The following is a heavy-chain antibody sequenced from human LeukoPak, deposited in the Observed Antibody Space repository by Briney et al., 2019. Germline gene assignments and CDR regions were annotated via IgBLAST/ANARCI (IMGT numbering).Heavy chain of an antibody. CDR1: GFTFSNYA. CDR3: AKEGPDIVVVVAAQNFDY. CDR2: ISGSGGST. V-gene: IGHV3-23*01. D-gene: IGHD2-15*01. Sequence: PGGSLRLSCAASGFTFSNYAMSWVRQAPGKGLEWVSAISGSGGSTYYADSVKGRFTISRDNSKNTLYLQMNSLRAEDTAVYYCAKEGPDIVVVVAAQNFDYWGQGTLVTVSS. J-gene: IGHJ4*02.